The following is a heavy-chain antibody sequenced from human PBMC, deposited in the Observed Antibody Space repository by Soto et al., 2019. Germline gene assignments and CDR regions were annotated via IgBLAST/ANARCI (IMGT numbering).Heavy chain of an antibody. V-gene: IGHV4-30-4*01. J-gene: IGHJ5*02. CDR2: IYYSGST. CDR3: ARDSFDYLGWFDP. CDR1: GGSISSGDYY. D-gene: IGHD3-9*01. Sequence: SETLSLTCTVSGGSISSGDYYWSWIRQPPGKGLEWIGYIYYSGSTYYNPSLKSRVTISVDTSKNQFSLKLSSVTAADTAVYYCARDSFDYLGWFDPWGQGTLVTVSS.